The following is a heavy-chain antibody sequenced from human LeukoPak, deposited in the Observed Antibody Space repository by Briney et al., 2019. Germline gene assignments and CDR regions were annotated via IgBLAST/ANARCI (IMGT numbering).Heavy chain of an antibody. D-gene: IGHD5-12*01. Sequence: PGGSLRLSCAASGFTFSSYSMNWVRPAPGKGLEWVSSISSSSSYIYYADSVKGRFTISRDNAKNSLYLQMNSLRAEDTAVYYCARDPPDIVATINRFDYWGQGTLVTVSS. V-gene: IGHV3-21*01. CDR3: ARDPPDIVATINRFDY. CDR2: ISSSSSYI. J-gene: IGHJ4*02. CDR1: GFTFSSYS.